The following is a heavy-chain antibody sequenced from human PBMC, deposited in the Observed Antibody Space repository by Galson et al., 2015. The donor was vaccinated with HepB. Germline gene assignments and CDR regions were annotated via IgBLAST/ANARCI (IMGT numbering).Heavy chain of an antibody. Sequence: SLRLSCAATGFSLSSYAMSWVRQAPGKGLEWVSVLSPSGGRTDYADTVTGRFTISRDNSKNTLYLQMNSLKAEDTAIYYCAKTNTAAYAFFENWGQGTLVTVSS. CDR2: LSPSGGRT. D-gene: IGHD2-21*02. J-gene: IGHJ4*02. CDR1: GFSLSSYA. V-gene: IGHV3-23*01. CDR3: AKTNTAAYAFFEN.